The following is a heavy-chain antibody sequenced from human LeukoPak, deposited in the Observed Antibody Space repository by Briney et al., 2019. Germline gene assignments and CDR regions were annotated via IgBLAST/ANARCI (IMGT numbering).Heavy chain of an antibody. Sequence: GGSLRLSCAASGFTFSSYGMHWVRQAPGRGLEWVAFIRYDGSNKYYADSVKGRFTISRDNSKNTLYLQMNSLRAEDTAVYYCARAPPLPWSGYHYYYYYMDVWGKGTTVTVSS. CDR2: IRYDGSNK. D-gene: IGHD3-3*01. J-gene: IGHJ6*03. CDR1: GFTFSSYG. V-gene: IGHV3-30*02. CDR3: ARAPPLPWSGYHYYYYYMDV.